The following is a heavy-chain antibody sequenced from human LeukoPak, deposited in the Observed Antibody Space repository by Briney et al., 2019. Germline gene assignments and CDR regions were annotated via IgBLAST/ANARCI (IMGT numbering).Heavy chain of an antibody. V-gene: IGHV3-30-3*01. CDR2: ISYDGSSK. J-gene: IGHJ4*02. Sequence: PGGSLRLSCAASGFTFSSYAMHWVRQAPGKGLEWVAVISYDGSSKYYADSVKGRFTISRDNSKNTLYLQMNSLRAEDTAVYYCARDRIHAFDYWGQGTLVTVSS. D-gene: IGHD2/OR15-2a*01. CDR3: ARDRIHAFDY. CDR1: GFTFSSYA.